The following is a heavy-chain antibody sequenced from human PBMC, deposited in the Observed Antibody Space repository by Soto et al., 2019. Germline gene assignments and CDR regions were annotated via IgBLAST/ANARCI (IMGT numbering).Heavy chain of an antibody. J-gene: IGHJ1*01. CDR3: ARDQGCSGGTCYSYFQL. CDR2: IKHDGSEK. V-gene: IGHV3-7*01. Sequence: EVQLVASGGGLVQPGGSLRLSFAASGFTYSNSWMSWLRQAPGKGLEWVANIKHDGSEKYYVDFVKGRFTISRDNAKNSLCLQMNSLRAEDTAVYYCARDQGCSGGTCYSYFQLWGQGTLVNVSS. D-gene: IGHD2-15*01. CDR1: GFTYSNSW.